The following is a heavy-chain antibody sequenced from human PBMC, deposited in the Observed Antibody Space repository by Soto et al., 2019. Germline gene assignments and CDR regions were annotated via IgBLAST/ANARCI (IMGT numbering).Heavy chain of an antibody. D-gene: IGHD4-17*01. CDR3: ARVPNYGDYCLGAFDI. V-gene: IGHV4-30-4*01. J-gene: IGHJ3*02. CDR1: GGSISSGDYY. CDR2: IYYSGST. Sequence: QVQLQESGPGLVKPSQTLSLTCTVSGGSISSGDYYWSWIRQPPGKGLEWIGYIYYSGSTYYNPSLKSRVTISVDTSKNQFSLKLSSVTAADTAVYYCARVPNYGDYCLGAFDIWGQGTMVTVSS.